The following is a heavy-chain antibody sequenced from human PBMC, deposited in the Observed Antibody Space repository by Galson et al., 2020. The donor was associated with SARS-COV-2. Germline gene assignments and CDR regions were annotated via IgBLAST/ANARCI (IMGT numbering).Heavy chain of an antibody. D-gene: IGHD4-17*01. J-gene: IGHJ4*02. Sequence: ASETLSLTCAVSGGSLNSGDYSWNWIRQPPGKGLEWIGYFYHSGSSYSNPSLKSRVAMSVDRSKNQFSLKLSSVTAADTAVYYCARGKIPTVTTFFDSWGQGTLVTVSS. CDR1: GGSLNSGDYS. CDR2: FYHSGSS. CDR3: ARGKIPTVTTFFDS. V-gene: IGHV4-30-2*01.